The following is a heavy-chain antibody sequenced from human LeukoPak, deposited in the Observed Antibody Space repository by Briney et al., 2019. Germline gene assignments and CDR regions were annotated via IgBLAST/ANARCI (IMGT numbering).Heavy chain of an antibody. D-gene: IGHD5-12*01. CDR1: GFTFSSYA. J-gene: IGHJ5*02. CDR3: AREKGYGAYDYTS. CDR2: ISYDGSNK. V-gene: IGHV3-30*14. Sequence: GGSLRLSCAASGFTFSSYAMHWVRQAPGKGLEWVAVISYDGSNKYYADSVKGRFTISRDNSKNTLHLQMNSLRAEDSAVYYCAREKGYGAYDYTSWGQGTLVTVSS.